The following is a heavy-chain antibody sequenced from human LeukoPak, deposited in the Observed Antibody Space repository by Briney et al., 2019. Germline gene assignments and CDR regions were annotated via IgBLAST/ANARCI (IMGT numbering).Heavy chain of an antibody. CDR2: IKQDGSEK. V-gene: IGHV3-7*01. Sequence: PGGSLRLSCAASGFTFSSYWMSWVRQTPGKGLERVANIKQDGSEKSSVDSVKGGFTISRDNAKNSLYLQMNSLRAEDTAVYYCARDLRGSGSYYRRGYFCDYWGQGTLVTVSS. CDR3: ARDLRGSGSYYRRGYFCDY. D-gene: IGHD3-10*01. CDR1: GFTFSSYW. J-gene: IGHJ4*02.